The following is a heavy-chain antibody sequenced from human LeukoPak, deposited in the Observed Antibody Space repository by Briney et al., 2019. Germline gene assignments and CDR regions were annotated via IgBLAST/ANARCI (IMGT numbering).Heavy chain of an antibody. CDR2: IYPDDSNT. CDR3: ARQSGSYSRNPYDF. Sequence: GESLKISCMGSGYSFTDHWIGWVRQMPGKGLEWMGIIYPDDSNTRYSPSFRGHVTISADKSTSTAYLQWSSLKASDTAMYYCARQSGSYSRNPYDFWGQGTLVTVSS. CDR1: GYSFTDHW. D-gene: IGHD1-26*01. J-gene: IGHJ4*02. V-gene: IGHV5-51*01.